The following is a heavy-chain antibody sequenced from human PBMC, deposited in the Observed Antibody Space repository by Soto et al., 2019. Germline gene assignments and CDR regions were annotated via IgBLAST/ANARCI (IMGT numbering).Heavy chain of an antibody. CDR1: GFTFSSYA. V-gene: IGHV3-23*01. CDR2: ISGSGGTT. CDR3: ARGYCSGGSCYSVWFDS. D-gene: IGHD2-15*01. J-gene: IGHJ5*01. Sequence: PGGSLRLSCAASGFTFSSYAMSWVRQAPGKGLEWVSAISGSGGTTYYADSVRGRFTISSDNSKNTLYLQMSSLRADDTAVYYCARGYCSGGSCYSVWFDSWGQGTLVTVSS.